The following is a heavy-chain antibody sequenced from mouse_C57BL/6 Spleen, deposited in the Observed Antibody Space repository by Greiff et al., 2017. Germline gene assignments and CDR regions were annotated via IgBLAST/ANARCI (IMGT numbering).Heavy chain of an antibody. J-gene: IGHJ4*01. CDR1: GYTFTSYW. D-gene: IGHD2-2*01. CDR2: IHPNSGST. Sequence: QVQLQQPGAELVKPGASVKLSCKASGYTFTSYWMHWVKLRPGQGLEWRGMIHPNSGSTNYNEKFKSKATLTVDKYSRPADMQLSSLTSEDSAVYYGARGVYGYDEDYCAMDCWGQGASDPVAT. CDR3: ARGVYGYDEDYCAMDC. V-gene: IGHV1-64*01.